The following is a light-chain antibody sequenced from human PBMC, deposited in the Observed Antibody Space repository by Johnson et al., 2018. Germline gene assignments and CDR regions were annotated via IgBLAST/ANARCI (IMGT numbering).Light chain of an antibody. CDR2: ENN. CDR1: SSNIGNNY. Sequence: QSVLTQPPSVSAAPGQKVTISCSGSSSNIGNNYVSWYQQLPGTAPKLLIYENNKRPSGIPDRFSGSKSCTSAPLAIPGLQPGDEADYYCGTWDSSLSAGNVFGTGTKVTVL. V-gene: IGLV1-51*02. CDR3: GTWDSSLSAGNV. J-gene: IGLJ1*01.